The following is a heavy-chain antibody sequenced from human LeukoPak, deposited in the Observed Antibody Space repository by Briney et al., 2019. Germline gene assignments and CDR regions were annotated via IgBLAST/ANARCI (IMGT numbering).Heavy chain of an antibody. J-gene: IGHJ4*02. D-gene: IGHD4-17*01. Sequence: PGGSLRLSCAASGFTFSTYTMTWVRQAPGKGLEWVSAISGSGGSTYYADSVKGRFTISRDNSKNTLYLQMNSLRAEDTAVYYCAKEGYGDHDYWGQGTLVTVSS. V-gene: IGHV3-23*01. CDR3: AKEGYGDHDY. CDR2: ISGSGGST. CDR1: GFTFSTYT.